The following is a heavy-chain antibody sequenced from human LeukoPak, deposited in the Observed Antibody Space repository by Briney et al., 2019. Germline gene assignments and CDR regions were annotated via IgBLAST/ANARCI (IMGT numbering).Heavy chain of an antibody. Sequence: GGSLRLSCAASGFTFNNYGMHWVRQAPGKGLEWVAVISYDGSNKYYADSVKGRFTISRDNSKNTLYLQMNSLRAEDTAVYYCASLLLLQNSYLIPWYSDYYGMDVWGQGTTVTVSS. CDR1: GFTFNNYG. J-gene: IGHJ6*02. D-gene: IGHD3-10*01. CDR2: ISYDGSNK. V-gene: IGHV3-30*03. CDR3: ASLLLLQNSYLIPWYSDYYGMDV.